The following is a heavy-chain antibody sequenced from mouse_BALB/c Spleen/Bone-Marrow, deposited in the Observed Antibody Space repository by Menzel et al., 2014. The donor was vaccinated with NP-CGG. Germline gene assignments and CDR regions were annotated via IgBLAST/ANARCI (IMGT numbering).Heavy chain of an antibody. J-gene: IGHJ3*01. Sequence: EVQGVESGPELVKPGASVKISCKASGYSFTGYYMHWVKQSHVKSLEWIGRINPYNGATSYNQNFKDKASLTVDKSSSTAYMELHSLTSEDSAVYYCARCRDYDGSWFAYWGQGTLVTVSA. D-gene: IGHD2-4*01. V-gene: IGHV1-31*01. CDR3: ARCRDYDGSWFAY. CDR2: INPYNGAT. CDR1: GYSFTGYY.